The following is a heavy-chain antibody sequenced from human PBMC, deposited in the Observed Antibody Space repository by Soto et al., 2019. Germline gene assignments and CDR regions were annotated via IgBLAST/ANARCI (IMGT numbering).Heavy chain of an antibody. CDR2: ISFDGSNK. Sequence: GGSLRLSCAASGFTFSSYDMHWVRQAPGKGLEWVALISFDGSNKYYADSVKGRFTISRDNSKNTLYLQMNSLRAEDTAVYYCAKRTTDWYNHFDSWGQGT. CDR3: AKRTTDWYNHFDS. CDR1: GFTFSSYD. V-gene: IGHV3-30*18. J-gene: IGHJ4*02. D-gene: IGHD1-1*01.